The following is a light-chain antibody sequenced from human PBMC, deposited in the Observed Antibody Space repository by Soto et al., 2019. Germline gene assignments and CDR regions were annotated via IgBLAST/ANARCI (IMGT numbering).Light chain of an antibody. CDR3: QRYISAPFT. CDR1: QGISNY. J-gene: IGKJ3*01. CDR2: AAS. Sequence: DIQMTQSPSSLYASVGDIVTITCRASQGISNYLAWYQQKPGKVPKLLIYAASTLQSGVPSRFSGSGSGTDFTLTISSLQPEDVATYYCQRYISAPFTFGPGTNVDIK. V-gene: IGKV1-27*01.